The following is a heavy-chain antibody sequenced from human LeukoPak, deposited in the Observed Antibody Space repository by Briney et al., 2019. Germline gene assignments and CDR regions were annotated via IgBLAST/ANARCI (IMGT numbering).Heavy chain of an antibody. V-gene: IGHV3-21*01. CDR2: ISSGSTYR. CDR1: GFTFNTYT. Sequence: PGGSLRLSCTASGFTFNTYTMNWVRQAPGKGLEWVSSISSGSTYRYYADSVKGRFTISRDNAENSLFLQMDSLRAEDTALYYCAKGNWRYFDYWGQGTLVTVSS. CDR3: AKGNWRYFDY. J-gene: IGHJ4*02. D-gene: IGHD1-1*01.